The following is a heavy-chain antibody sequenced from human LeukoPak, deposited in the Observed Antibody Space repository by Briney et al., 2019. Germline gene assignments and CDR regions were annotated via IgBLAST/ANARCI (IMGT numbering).Heavy chain of an antibody. V-gene: IGHV3-23*01. D-gene: IGHD3-3*01. CDR2: ISDSGHTT. CDR1: GFIFSSYA. J-gene: IGHJ4*02. Sequence: PGGSLRLSCAASGFIFSSYAMTWVRQAPGKGLEWVSSISDSGHTTYYADSVKGRVTISRDNSKNTLYLQMNSLRAEDTAAYYCAKDLPYDFWGQGTLVTVSS. CDR3: AKDLPYDF.